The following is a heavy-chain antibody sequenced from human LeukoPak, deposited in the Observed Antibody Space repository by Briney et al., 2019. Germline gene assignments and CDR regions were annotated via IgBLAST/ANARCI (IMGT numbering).Heavy chain of an antibody. D-gene: IGHD6-6*01. J-gene: IGHJ4*02. V-gene: IGHV4-4*07. CDR2: IYTSGST. CDR1: GGSISSYY. CDR3: ARVGSYSSSLEFDY. Sequence: PSETLSLTCTVSGGSISSYYWSWIRQPAGKGLEWIGRIYTSGSTNYNPSLKSRVTMSVDTSKNQFSLKLSSVTAADTAVYYCARVGSYSSSLEFDYWGQGTLVTVSS.